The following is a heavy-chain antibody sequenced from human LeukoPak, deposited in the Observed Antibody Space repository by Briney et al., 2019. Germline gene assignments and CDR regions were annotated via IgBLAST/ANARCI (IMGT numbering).Heavy chain of an antibody. CDR3: ARGRGPYYYGSGSYRYFDY. CDR1: GGSFSGYY. V-gene: IGHV4-34*01. J-gene: IGHJ4*02. D-gene: IGHD3-10*01. CDR2: INHSGST. Sequence: SETLSLTCAVYGGSFSGYYWSWIRQPPGKGVEWIGEINHSGSTNYNPSLKSRVTISVDTSKNQFSLKLSSVTAADTAVYYCARGRGPYYYGSGSYRYFDYWGQGTLVTVSS.